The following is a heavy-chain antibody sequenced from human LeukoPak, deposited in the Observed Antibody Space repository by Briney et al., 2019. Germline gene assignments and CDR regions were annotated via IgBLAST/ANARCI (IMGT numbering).Heavy chain of an antibody. D-gene: IGHD5-18*01. CDR1: GGSISSYY. CDR3: ARGLDTATVRFDY. J-gene: IGHJ4*02. V-gene: IGHV4-59*12. Sequence: SETLSLTCTVSGGSISSYYWNWIRQPPGKGLEWIGYIYYSGTTNYNPSLKSRVTISVDKSKNQFSLKLSSVTAADTAVYYCARGLDTATVRFDYWGQGTLVTVSS. CDR2: IYYSGTT.